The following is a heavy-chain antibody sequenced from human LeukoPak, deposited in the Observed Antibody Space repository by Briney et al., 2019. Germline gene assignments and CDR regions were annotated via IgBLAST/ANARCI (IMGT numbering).Heavy chain of an antibody. V-gene: IGHV4-30-4*01. CDR3: ARAFRGCIAGWHFDL. Sequence: SQTLSLTCTVPGVSINSGDHFWSWIRQPPGKGLEWIGYIYYTGSTYHNPSLESRLTISVDTSKNQFSLNLSSVTAADTAVYYCARAFRGCIAGWHFDLWGRGTLVTVSS. CDR1: GVSINSGDHF. D-gene: IGHD2-15*01. J-gene: IGHJ2*01. CDR2: IYYTGST.